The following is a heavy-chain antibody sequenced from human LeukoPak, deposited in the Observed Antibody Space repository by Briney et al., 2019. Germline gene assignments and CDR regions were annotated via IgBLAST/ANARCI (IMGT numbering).Heavy chain of an antibody. V-gene: IGHV3-30*18. CDR1: GFTLSSYG. J-gene: IGHJ5*02. CDR2: ISYDGSNK. D-gene: IGHD2-15*01. CDR3: AKVGVVAANWFDP. Sequence: GGSLRLSCAASGFTLSSYGMHWVRQAPGKGLEWVAVISYDGSNKYYADSVKGRFTISRDNSKNTLYLQMNSLRGEDTAVYYCAKVGVVAANWFDPWGQGTLVTVSS.